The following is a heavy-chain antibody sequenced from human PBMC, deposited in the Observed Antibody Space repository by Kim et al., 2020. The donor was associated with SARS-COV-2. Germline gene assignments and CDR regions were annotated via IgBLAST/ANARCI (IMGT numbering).Heavy chain of an antibody. J-gene: IGHJ5*02. CDR1: GGSISSSSYY. Sequence: SETLSLTCTVSGGSISSSSYYWGWIRQPPGKGLEWIGSIYYSGSTYYNPSLKSRVTISVDTSKNQFSLKLSSVTAADTAVYYCARLALDIVVVPAAMANNWFDPWGQGTLVTVSS. D-gene: IGHD2-2*01. V-gene: IGHV4-39*01. CDR2: IYYSGST. CDR3: ARLALDIVVVPAAMANNWFDP.